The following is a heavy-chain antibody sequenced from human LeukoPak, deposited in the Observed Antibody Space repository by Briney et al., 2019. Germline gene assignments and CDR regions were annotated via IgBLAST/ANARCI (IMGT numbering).Heavy chain of an antibody. D-gene: IGHD3-16*01. CDR2: IYPGDSDT. CDR3: ARHYYDYVWGSYGIDY. CDR1: GYSFSNYW. V-gene: IGHV5-51*01. Sequence: GESLKISCKGSGYSFSNYWIGWVRQMRGKRLEWMGIIYPGDSDTRYSPSFQGQVTISADKSISTAYLQWSSLKASDTAMYYCARHYYDYVWGSYGIDYWGQGTLVTVSS. J-gene: IGHJ4*02.